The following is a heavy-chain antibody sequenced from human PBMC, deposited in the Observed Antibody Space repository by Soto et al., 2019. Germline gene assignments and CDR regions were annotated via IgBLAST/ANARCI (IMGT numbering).Heavy chain of an antibody. CDR3: ARDNHGDYAWFDP. Sequence: GGSLSLSCAASGFTFSSYGMHWVRQAPGKGLEWVAVIWYDGSNKYYADSVKGRFTISRDNSKNTLYLQMNSLRAEDTAVYYCARDNHGDYAWFDPWGQGTLVTVSS. J-gene: IGHJ5*02. CDR2: IWYDGSNK. CDR1: GFTFSSYG. D-gene: IGHD4-17*01. V-gene: IGHV3-33*01.